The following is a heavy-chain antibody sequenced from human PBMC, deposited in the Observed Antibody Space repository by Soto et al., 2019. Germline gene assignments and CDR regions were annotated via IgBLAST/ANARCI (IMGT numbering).Heavy chain of an antibody. CDR1: GYRIRAYY. D-gene: IGHD3-10*01. V-gene: IGHV1-2*02. J-gene: IGHJ4*02. Sequence: QGELVQSGTEVKKPRSSVKVSCQASGYRIRAYYIHWVRQAPVQGLEWMGWIAPKHGGTVSAQTFQGRRTMTVGTSISPVYMDMSGVTSAGTALDYCGRDDYGIFPDWGQGSMVTVSS. CDR3: GRDDYGIFPD. CDR2: IAPKHGGT.